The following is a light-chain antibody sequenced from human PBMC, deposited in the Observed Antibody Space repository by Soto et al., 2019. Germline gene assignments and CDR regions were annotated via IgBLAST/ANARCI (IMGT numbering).Light chain of an antibody. CDR1: QSVGGD. J-gene: IGKJ1*01. V-gene: IGKV3-11*01. Sequence: EIVMTQSPATLSVSPGERATLSCRASQSVGGDLAWYQQKPGQAPRLLIYGASSRAPGIPARFSGSGSGTDLTLTVSSLEPEDFVVYYCQQRSNWPWTFGQGTKVDIK. CDR2: GAS. CDR3: QQRSNWPWT.